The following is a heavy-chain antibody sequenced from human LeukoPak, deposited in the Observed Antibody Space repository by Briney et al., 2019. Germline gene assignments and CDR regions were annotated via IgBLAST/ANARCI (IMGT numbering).Heavy chain of an antibody. V-gene: IGHV3-48*01. CDR1: GFTFSSYS. CDR2: ISSSSSTI. J-gene: IGHJ5*02. Sequence: GGSLRLSCAASGFTFSSYSMNWVRQAPGKGLEWVSYISSSSSTIYYADSVKGRFTISRDNAKNSLYLQMNSLGAEDTAVYYCARDDSSGYYYSWFDPWGQGTLVTVSS. CDR3: ARDDSSGYYYSWFDP. D-gene: IGHD3-22*01.